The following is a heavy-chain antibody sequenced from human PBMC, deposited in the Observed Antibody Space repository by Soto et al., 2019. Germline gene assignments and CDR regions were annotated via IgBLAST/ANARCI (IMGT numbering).Heavy chain of an antibody. CDR1: GGSFRGYY. V-gene: IGHV4-34*01. Sequence: SETLSLTCAVYGGSFRGYYWSWIRQPPGKGLEWIGEINHSGSTNYNPSLKSRVTISVDTSKNQFSLKLSSVTAADTAVYYCARAPSSSTPSQLIWLGESHRWFDPWGQGTLVTVSS. CDR3: ARAPSSSTPSQLIWLGESHRWFDP. J-gene: IGHJ5*02. D-gene: IGHD3-10*01. CDR2: INHSGST.